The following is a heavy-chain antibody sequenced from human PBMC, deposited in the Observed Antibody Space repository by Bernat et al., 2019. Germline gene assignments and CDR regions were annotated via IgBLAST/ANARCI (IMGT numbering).Heavy chain of an antibody. Sequence: QVQLQQGGAGLLKPSETLSLTCAVYGGSFSGYYWSGIRQPPGKGLEWIGEINHSGSTNYNPSLKSRVTISVDTSKNQFSLKLSSVTAADTAVYYCARGRYCSSTSCYSTDYWGQGTLVTVSS. CDR1: GGSFSGYY. J-gene: IGHJ4*02. V-gene: IGHV4-34*01. CDR2: INHSGST. CDR3: ARGRYCSSTSCYSTDY. D-gene: IGHD2-2*01.